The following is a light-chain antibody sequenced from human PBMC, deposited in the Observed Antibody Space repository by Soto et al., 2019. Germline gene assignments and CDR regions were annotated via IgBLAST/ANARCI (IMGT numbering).Light chain of an antibody. J-gene: IGLJ2*01. CDR1: SSNIGSYNF. CDR3: CSYAGFYTGV. V-gene: IGLV2-11*01. Sequence: QSVLTQPRSVSGSPGQSVTISCTGTSSNIGSYNFVSWYQQHPGEAPKLMISDVSKRPSGFPDRFSGSKSGDTASLTISGLQDEDEADYYCCSYAGFYTGVFGGGTKVTVL. CDR2: DVS.